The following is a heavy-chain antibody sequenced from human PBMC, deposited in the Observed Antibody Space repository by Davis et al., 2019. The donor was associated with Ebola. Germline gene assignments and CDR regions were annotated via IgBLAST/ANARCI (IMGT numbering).Heavy chain of an antibody. V-gene: IGHV4-30-4*02. D-gene: IGHD4-11*01. Sequence: MPSETLSLTCTVSGGSISSGDYYWSWIRQPPGKGLEWIGYIYYSGSTYYNPSLKSRVTISVDTSKNQFSLKLSSMTAADTAVYYCARDTVNTGFEYWGQGTLVTVSS. CDR2: IYYSGST. J-gene: IGHJ4*02. CDR1: GGSISSGDYY. CDR3: ARDTVNTGFEY.